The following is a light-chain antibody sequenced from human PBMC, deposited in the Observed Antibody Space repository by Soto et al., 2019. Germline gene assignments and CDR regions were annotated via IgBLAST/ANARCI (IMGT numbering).Light chain of an antibody. CDR3: QQTYSDLPT. CDR2: DAS. V-gene: IGKV1-39*01. Sequence: DIQMTQSPSSLSASVGDRVTITCRASQNINTYLNWYQQKPGKAPKLLISDASSLEGGVPSRFSGSGSGTDFTLTISSLQPEDFATFYCQQTYSDLPTFGPGTKVEIK. CDR1: QNINTY. J-gene: IGKJ1*01.